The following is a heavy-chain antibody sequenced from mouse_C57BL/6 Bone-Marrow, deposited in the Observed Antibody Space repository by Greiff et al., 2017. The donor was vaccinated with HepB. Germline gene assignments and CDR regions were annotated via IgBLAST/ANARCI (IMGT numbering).Heavy chain of an antibody. V-gene: IGHV5-6*01. CDR3: ARPGYVAWFAY. D-gene: IGHD3-1*01. Sequence: EVQRVESGGDLVKPGGSLKLSCAASGFTFSSYGMSWVRQTPDKRLEWVATISSGGSYTYYPDSLKGRFTISRDNAKNTLYLQMSSLKSEDTAMYYCARPGYVAWFAYWGQGTLVTVSA. CDR2: ISSGGSYT. CDR1: GFTFSSYG. J-gene: IGHJ3*01.